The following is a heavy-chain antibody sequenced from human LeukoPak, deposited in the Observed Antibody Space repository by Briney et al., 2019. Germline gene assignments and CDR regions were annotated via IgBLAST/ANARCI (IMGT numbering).Heavy chain of an antibody. J-gene: IGHJ2*01. Sequence: SETLSLTCTVSGGSISSYYWSWIRQPAGKGLEWIGRIYTSGSTNYNPSLKSRVTMSVDTSKNQFSLKLSSVTAADTAVYYCASYGLDYDFWGSGVNWYFDLWSRGTLVTVSS. CDR3: ASYGLDYDFWGSGVNWYFDL. CDR2: IYTSGST. D-gene: IGHD3-3*01. V-gene: IGHV4-4*07. CDR1: GGSISSYY.